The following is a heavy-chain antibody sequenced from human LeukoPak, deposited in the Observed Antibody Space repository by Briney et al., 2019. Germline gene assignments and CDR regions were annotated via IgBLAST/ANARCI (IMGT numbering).Heavy chain of an antibody. CDR1: GYTFTGYY. V-gene: IGHV1-2*02. Sequence: GASVKVSCKASGYTFTGYYMHWVRQAPGQGLEWMGWINPNSGGTNYAQKFQGRVTMTRDTSISTAYMELSRLRSDDTAVYYCARDLRTWYHSSGYYYDHAFDIWGQGTMVTVSS. CDR3: ARDLRTWYHSSGYYYDHAFDI. D-gene: IGHD3-22*01. CDR2: INPNSGGT. J-gene: IGHJ3*02.